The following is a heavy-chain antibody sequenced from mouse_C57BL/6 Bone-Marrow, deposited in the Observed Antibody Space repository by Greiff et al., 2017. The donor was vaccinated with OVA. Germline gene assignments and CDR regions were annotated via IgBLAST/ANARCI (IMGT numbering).Heavy chain of an antibody. J-gene: IGHJ2*01. V-gene: IGHV1-55*01. D-gene: IGHD3-2*02. CDR2: IYPGSGST. Sequence: QVQLQQPGAELVKPGASVKMSCKASGYTFTSYWITWVKQRPGQGLEWIGDIYPGSGSTNYNEKFKSKATLTVDTSSSTAYMQLSSLTSEDSAVYYCARGTAQALYYFDYWGQGTTLTVSA. CDR1: GYTFTSYW. CDR3: ARGTAQALYYFDY.